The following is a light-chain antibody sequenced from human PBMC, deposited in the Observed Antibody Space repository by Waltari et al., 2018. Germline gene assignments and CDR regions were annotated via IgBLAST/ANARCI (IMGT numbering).Light chain of an antibody. Sequence: DIQMTQSPSSLSASVGDRVTITCRASQSISSYLNWYQQKPGKAPKLLIYAASSLQSGVPSRFSGSGSGTDFTLTISSLQPEDFATYYCQQSYSTPLTFGGRTKVEIK. CDR3: QQSYSTPLT. V-gene: IGKV1-39*01. J-gene: IGKJ4*01. CDR1: QSISSY. CDR2: AAS.